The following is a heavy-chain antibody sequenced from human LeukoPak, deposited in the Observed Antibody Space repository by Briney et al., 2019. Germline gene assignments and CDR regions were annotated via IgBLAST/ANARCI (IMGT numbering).Heavy chain of an antibody. V-gene: IGHV3-33*01. D-gene: IGHD3-22*01. CDR3: ARGSNSGYSIDY. J-gene: IGHJ4*02. CDR2: IWYDGSNE. CDR1: GFSFSSYG. Sequence: GGSLRLSCAVSGFSFSSYGMQWVRQAPGKGLEWVAVIWYDGSNENYADSVKGRFTISRDNSKNTLYLQMNSLRAEDTAVYFCARGSNSGYSIDYWGQGTLATVSS.